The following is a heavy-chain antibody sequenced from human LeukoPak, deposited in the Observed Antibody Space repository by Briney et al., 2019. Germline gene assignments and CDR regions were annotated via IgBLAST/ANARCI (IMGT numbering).Heavy chain of an antibody. CDR2: ISGSGGST. D-gene: IGHD3-16*01. J-gene: IGHJ5*02. CDR3: ARGASGIGGVRFDP. V-gene: IGHV3-23*01. Sequence: PGVSLRLSCAASGFTFSSYGMSWVRQAPGKGLEWVSDISGSGGSTYYADSVKGRFTISRDNAKNSLYLQMNSLRAEDTAVYYCARGASGIGGVRFDPWGQGTLVTVSS. CDR1: GFTFSSYG.